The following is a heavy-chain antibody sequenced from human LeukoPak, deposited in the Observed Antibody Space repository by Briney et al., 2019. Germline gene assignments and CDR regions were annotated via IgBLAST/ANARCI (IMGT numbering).Heavy chain of an antibody. J-gene: IGHJ4*02. V-gene: IGHV3-7*01. D-gene: IGHD4-23*01. Sequence: PGRSLGLSYVASRYTFSLFCMSWVSHAPGKGLEWVVNIKPDDTEKYYGNSVKGRFTILRDNAKNSVYLQMNSLRAEDTAVYYCVTHEVTVITRSTFDSWGQGTLVTVSS. CDR2: IKPDDTEK. CDR3: VTHEVTVITRSTFDS. CDR1: RYTFSLFC.